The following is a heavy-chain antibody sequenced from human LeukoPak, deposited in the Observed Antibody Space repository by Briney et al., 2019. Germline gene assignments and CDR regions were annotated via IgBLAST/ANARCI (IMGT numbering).Heavy chain of an antibody. J-gene: IGHJ6*03. CDR2: ISAYNGNT. Sequence: ASVKVSCMASGYTFTSYGISWVRQAPGQGLEWMGWISAYNGNTNYAQKLQGRVTMTTDTSTSTAYMELRSLRSDDTAVYYCARHVDYGDYRHYMDVWGKGTTVTVSS. CDR3: ARHVDYGDYRHYMDV. V-gene: IGHV1-18*01. D-gene: IGHD4-17*01. CDR1: GYTFTSYG.